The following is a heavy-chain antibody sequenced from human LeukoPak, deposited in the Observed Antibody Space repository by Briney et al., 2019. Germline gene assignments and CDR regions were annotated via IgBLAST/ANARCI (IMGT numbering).Heavy chain of an antibody. J-gene: IGHJ4*02. D-gene: IGHD3-22*01. CDR2: IYYSGST. Sequence: SETLSLTCTVSGGSISSYYWSWIRQPPGKGLEWIGYIYYSGSTNYNPSLKSRVTISVDTSKNQFSLKLSSVTAADTAVYYCARGRNYYDSSGYYSYYFDYWGQGTLVTVSS. CDR3: ARGRNYYDSSGYYSYYFDY. V-gene: IGHV4-59*01. CDR1: GGSISSYY.